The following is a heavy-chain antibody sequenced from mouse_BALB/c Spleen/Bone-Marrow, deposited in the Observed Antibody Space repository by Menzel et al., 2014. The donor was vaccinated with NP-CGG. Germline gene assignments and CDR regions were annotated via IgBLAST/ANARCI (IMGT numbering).Heavy chain of an antibody. Sequence: VQLKESGGGLVKPGGSLKLSCAASGFAFSSYDMSWVRQTPEKRLEWVAYISSGGGSTYYPDTAKGRFTISRDNAKNTLYLQMSSLKSEDTAMYYCARPLYYYGSSPFYAMDYWGQGTSVTVSS. J-gene: IGHJ4*01. CDR1: GFAFSSYD. CDR2: ISSGGGST. CDR3: ARPLYYYGSSPFYAMDY. V-gene: IGHV5-12-1*01. D-gene: IGHD1-1*01.